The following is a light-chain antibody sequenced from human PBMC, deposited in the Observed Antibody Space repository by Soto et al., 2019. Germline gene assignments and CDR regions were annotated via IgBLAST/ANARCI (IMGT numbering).Light chain of an antibody. CDR3: QQYGSSPPTYT. V-gene: IGKV3-20*01. Sequence: EIVLTQSPGTLSLSPGDRATLSCRASQSVSSSYLAWYQQKPGQAPRLLIYGASTRATGIPDRFSGRGSGTDFTLTISRLEPEDFAVYYCQQYGSSPPTYTFGQGTKLEIK. CDR2: GAS. J-gene: IGKJ2*01. CDR1: QSVSSSY.